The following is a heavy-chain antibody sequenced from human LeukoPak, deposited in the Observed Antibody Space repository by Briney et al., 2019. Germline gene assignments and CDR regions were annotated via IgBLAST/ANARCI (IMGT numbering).Heavy chain of an antibody. CDR3: ATSGSYPRFDY. J-gene: IGHJ4*02. D-gene: IGHD1-26*01. Sequence: SQTLSLTCAVSGGSISSGGYSWSWIRQPPGKGLEWIGYIYHSGSTYYSPSLKSRVTISVDRSKNQFSLKLSSVTAADTAVYYCATSGSYPRFDYWGQGTLVTVSS. V-gene: IGHV4-30-2*01. CDR1: GGSISSGGYS. CDR2: IYHSGST.